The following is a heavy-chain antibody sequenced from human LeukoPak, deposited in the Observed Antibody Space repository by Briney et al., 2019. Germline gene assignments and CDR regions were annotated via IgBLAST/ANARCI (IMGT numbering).Heavy chain of an antibody. Sequence: GASVKVSCKASGYTFTSYDINWVRQATGQGLEWMGWMNPNSGNTGYAQKFQGRVTITRNTSISTAYMELRSLRSDDTAVYYCASAALAYCGGDCYHTFDYWGQGTLVTVSS. J-gene: IGHJ4*02. CDR3: ASAALAYCGGDCYHTFDY. V-gene: IGHV1-8*03. CDR2: MNPNSGNT. D-gene: IGHD2-21*02. CDR1: GYTFTSYD.